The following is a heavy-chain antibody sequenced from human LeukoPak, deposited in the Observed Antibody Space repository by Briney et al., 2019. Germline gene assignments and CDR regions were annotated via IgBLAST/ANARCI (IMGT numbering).Heavy chain of an antibody. J-gene: IGHJ4*02. CDR3: ARDPEKGSY. Sequence: GGSLRLSCAASGFTFSSYRMNWVRQAPGKGLEWVSYISSSSDVIYYADPVKGRFTTSRDNAKNSLYLQMNSLRAEDTAVYYCARDPEKGSYWGQGTLVTVSS. CDR2: ISSSSDVI. V-gene: IGHV3-48*01. CDR1: GFTFSSYR.